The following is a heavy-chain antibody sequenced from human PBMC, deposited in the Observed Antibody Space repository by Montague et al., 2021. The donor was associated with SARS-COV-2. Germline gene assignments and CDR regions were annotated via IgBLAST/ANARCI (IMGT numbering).Heavy chain of an antibody. CDR1: GFTFIKYS. V-gene: IGHV3-21*01. CDR2: ISTSSLYI. Sequence: SLRLSCAASGFTFIKYSMNWVRQAPGKGLEWVSSISTSSLYIYYAASVRGRFTISRANAKNSLFLQMDSLRAEDTAVYYCARALSASYSVGGDSFDIWGQGTMVTVSS. D-gene: IGHD5/OR15-5a*01. CDR3: ARALSASYSVGGDSFDI. J-gene: IGHJ3*02.